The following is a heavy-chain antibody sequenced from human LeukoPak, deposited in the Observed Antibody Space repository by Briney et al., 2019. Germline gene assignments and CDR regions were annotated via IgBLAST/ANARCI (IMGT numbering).Heavy chain of an antibody. V-gene: IGHV3-23*01. J-gene: IGHJ4*02. CDR3: AKDKQWLVPHTYYFDY. CDR1: GFTFSSYA. D-gene: IGHD6-19*01. Sequence: GGSLRLSCAASGFTFSSYAMSWVRHAPGKGLEWVSAISGSGGSTYYADSVKGRFTISRHNSKNTLYLQMNSLRAEDTAVYYCAKDKQWLVPHTYYFDYWGQGTLVTVSS. CDR2: ISGSGGST.